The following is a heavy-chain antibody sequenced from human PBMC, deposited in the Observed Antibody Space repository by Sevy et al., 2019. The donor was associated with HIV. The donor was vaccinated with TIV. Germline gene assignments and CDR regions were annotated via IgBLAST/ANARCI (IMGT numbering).Heavy chain of an antibody. CDR1: GYTFTSYG. V-gene: IGHV1-18*04. J-gene: IGHJ6*02. Sequence: ASVKVSSKASGYTFTSYGISWVRQAPGQGLEWMGWISAYNGNTNYAQKPQGRVTMTTDTSTSTAYMELRSLRSDDTAVYYCAREAELGYCSSTSCYGPGEYYYYGMDVWGQGTTVTVSS. CDR3: AREAELGYCSSTSCYGPGEYYYYGMDV. D-gene: IGHD2-2*01. CDR2: ISAYNGNT.